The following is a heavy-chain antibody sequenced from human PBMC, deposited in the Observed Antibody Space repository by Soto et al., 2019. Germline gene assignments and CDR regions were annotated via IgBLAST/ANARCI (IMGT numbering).Heavy chain of an antibody. CDR2: IGTAGDT. CDR3: AREADLYYDSPLDV. D-gene: IGHD3-3*01. V-gene: IGHV3-13*01. Sequence: GGSLRLSCAASGFTFSSYDMHWVRQATGKGLEWVSAIGTAGDTYYPGSVKGRFTISRENAKNSLYLQMNSLRAGDTAVYYCAREADLYYDSPLDVWGKGTTVTVSS. J-gene: IGHJ6*04. CDR1: GFTFSSYD.